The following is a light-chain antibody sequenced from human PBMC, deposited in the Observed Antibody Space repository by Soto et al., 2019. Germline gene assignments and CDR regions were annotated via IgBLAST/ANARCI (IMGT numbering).Light chain of an antibody. CDR2: EGS. J-gene: IGLJ3*02. CDR3: CSYAGSSTSWV. Sequence: QSVLTQPASVSGSPGQSITISCTGTISDVGSYDLVSWYQQHPGKAPKLMIYEGSKRPSGVSSRFSGSKSGNTASLTISGLQAEYEADYYCCSYAGSSTSWVFGGGTKLTVL. V-gene: IGLV2-23*01. CDR1: ISDVGSYDL.